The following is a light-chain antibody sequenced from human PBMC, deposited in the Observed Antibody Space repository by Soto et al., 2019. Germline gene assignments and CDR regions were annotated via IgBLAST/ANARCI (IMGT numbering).Light chain of an antibody. CDR3: SENATNGLYV. Sequence: QAVVTQTASVSGSPGQSITISCTGTNSDVGGYNYVSWYQQYPGKAPKLMIYGVSNRPSGVSNRFSGCKSGDTASLTISELQCEDEADYYCSENATNGLYVFGTRTKVNVL. J-gene: IGLJ1*01. V-gene: IGLV2-14*01. CDR2: GVS. CDR1: NSDVGGYNY.